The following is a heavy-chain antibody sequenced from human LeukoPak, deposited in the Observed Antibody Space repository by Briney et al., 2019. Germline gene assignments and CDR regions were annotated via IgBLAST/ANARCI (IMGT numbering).Heavy chain of an antibody. J-gene: IGHJ5*02. D-gene: IGHD6-13*01. CDR3: ARGMAAAYDHNWFDP. Sequence: SETLSLTCTVSGGSISSYYWTWIRQPPGKGLEWIGYIYYSGTTNYNPSLKSRVTISVDTSKNQLSLKLSSVTVADTAVYFCARGMAAAYDHNWFDPWGPGTLVTVSS. V-gene: IGHV4-59*01. CDR2: IYYSGTT. CDR1: GGSISSYY.